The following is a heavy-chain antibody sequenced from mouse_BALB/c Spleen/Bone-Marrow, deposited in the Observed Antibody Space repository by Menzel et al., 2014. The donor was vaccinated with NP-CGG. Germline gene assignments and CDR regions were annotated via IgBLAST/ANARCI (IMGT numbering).Heavy chain of an antibody. CDR1: GFTFSSYA. J-gene: IGHJ4*01. CDR2: ISSGGST. V-gene: IGHV5-6-5*01. Sequence: EVKLVESGGGLVKPGGSLKLSCAASGFTFSSYAMSWVRQTPEKRLEWVASISSGGSTFYPDSVKGRSTISRENARNILYLQMSSLRSEDTAMYYCVYGNYSYYYAMDFWGQGTSVTVSS. D-gene: IGHD2-1*01. CDR3: VYGNYSYYYAMDF.